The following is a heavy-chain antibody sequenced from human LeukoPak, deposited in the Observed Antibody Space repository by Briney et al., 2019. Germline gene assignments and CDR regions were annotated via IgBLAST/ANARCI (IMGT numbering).Heavy chain of an antibody. J-gene: IGHJ4*02. CDR1: GGSFSGYY. CDR2: INHSGST. D-gene: IGHD5-18*01. CDR3: ARRIWGKRYSYGHDY. Sequence: SETLSLTCAVYGGSFSGYYWSWIRQPPGKGLEWIGEINHSGSTNYNPSLKSRVTISVDTSKNQFSLKLSSVTAADTAVYCCARRIWGKRYSYGHDYWGQGTLVTVSS. V-gene: IGHV4-34*01.